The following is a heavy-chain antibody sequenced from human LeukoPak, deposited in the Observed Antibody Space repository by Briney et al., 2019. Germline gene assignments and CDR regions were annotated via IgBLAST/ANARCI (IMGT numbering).Heavy chain of an antibody. Sequence: PGRSLRLSCAASGFTFSDYYMSWIRQAPGKGLEWVSYISSSGSTIYYADSVKGRFTISRDNAKNSLYLQMNSLRAEDTAVYYCARDCIVVVPAAINGGYYYYYYYMDVWGKGTTVTVSS. D-gene: IGHD2-2*01. CDR1: GFTFSDYY. CDR3: ARDCIVVVPAAINGGYYYYYYYMDV. CDR2: ISSSGSTI. V-gene: IGHV3-11*04. J-gene: IGHJ6*03.